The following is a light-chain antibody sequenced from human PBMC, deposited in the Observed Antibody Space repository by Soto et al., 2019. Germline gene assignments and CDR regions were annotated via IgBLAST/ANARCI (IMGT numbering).Light chain of an antibody. J-gene: IGLJ1*01. CDR3: SSYTSSSTSYV. CDR1: SSDVGGYNY. Sequence: QPALTQPAYVSGFPGQSITISCTGTSSDVGGYNYVSWYQQHPGKAPKLMIYDVSNRPSGVSNRFSGSKSGNTASLTISGLQAEDEADYYCSSYTSSSTSYVFGTGTKVTVL. CDR2: DVS. V-gene: IGLV2-14*01.